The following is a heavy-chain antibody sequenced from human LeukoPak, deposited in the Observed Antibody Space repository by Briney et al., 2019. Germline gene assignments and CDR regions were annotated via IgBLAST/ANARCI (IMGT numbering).Heavy chain of an antibody. CDR3: ALHFGYDSSGYHNRIIDY. J-gene: IGHJ4*02. D-gene: IGHD3-22*01. Sequence: ASVKVSCKATGYTFTSYDINWVRQATGQGLEWMGWMNPNSGNTGYAQKFQGRVTMTRNTSISTAYMELSSLRSEDTAVYYCALHFGYDSSGYHNRIIDYWGQGTLVTVSS. CDR1: GYTFTSYD. V-gene: IGHV1-8*01. CDR2: MNPNSGNT.